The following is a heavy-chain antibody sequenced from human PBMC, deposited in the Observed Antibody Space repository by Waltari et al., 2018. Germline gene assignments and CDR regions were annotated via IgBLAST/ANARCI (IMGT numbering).Heavy chain of an antibody. V-gene: IGHV1-69*01. Sequence: QVQLVQSGAEVKKPGSSMKVSCKASGGTFSTNAISRVRQAPGQGLEWMGGILPIYAITNYAQKFQDRVTITADESTTTAYMELTSLRSEDTAVYYCARGPWGVAGRRFDDWGQGTQVTVSS. D-gene: IGHD6-6*01. CDR2: ILPIYAIT. CDR3: ARGPWGVAGRRFDD. J-gene: IGHJ4*01. CDR1: GGTFSTNA.